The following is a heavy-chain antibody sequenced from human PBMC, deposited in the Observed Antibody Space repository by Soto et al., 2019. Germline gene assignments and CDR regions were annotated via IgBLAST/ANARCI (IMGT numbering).Heavy chain of an antibody. J-gene: IGHJ5*02. Sequence: PSETLSLTCAVYGGSFSGYYWSWIRQPPGKGLEWIGEINHSGSTNYNPSLKSRVTISVDTSKNQFSLKLSSVTAADTAVYYCARRMWGNSSSSGSWFDPWGQGTLVTVS. CDR1: GGSFSGYY. CDR3: ARRMWGNSSSSGSWFDP. D-gene: IGHD6-6*01. V-gene: IGHV4-34*01. CDR2: INHSGST.